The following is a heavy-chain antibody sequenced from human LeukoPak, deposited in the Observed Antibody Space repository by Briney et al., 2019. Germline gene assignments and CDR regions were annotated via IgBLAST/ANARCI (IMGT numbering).Heavy chain of an antibody. V-gene: IGHV1-2*02. D-gene: IGHD1-1*01. J-gene: IGHJ5*02. CDR2: INPKSGGT. Sequence: ASVKVSCKASGYTFTGYYIHWVRQAPGQGLEVMGWINPKSGGTNIVHKFRGRVTMARDTSTTTASMELSSLRPDDTAVYYCARERSVWYRTVSRWFDPWGQGTLVTVSS. CDR1: GYTFTGYY. CDR3: ARERSVWYRTVSRWFDP.